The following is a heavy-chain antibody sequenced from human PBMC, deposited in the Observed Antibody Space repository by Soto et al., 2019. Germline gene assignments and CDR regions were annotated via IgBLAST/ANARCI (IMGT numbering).Heavy chain of an antibody. V-gene: IGHV3-30*18. J-gene: IGHJ4*02. Sequence: QVQLVESGGGVVQPGRSLRLSCSVSGFTFSSYGMHWVRQAPGKGLEWVAAISYDGSNKFYVDSVKGRFTISRDNSKKNVYLQTNSLRTEDKVVYHCAKDTYYHDSSGYYVFDYWGQGTLVTVSS. CDR1: GFTFSSYG. D-gene: IGHD3-22*01. CDR3: AKDTYYHDSSGYYVFDY. CDR2: ISYDGSNK.